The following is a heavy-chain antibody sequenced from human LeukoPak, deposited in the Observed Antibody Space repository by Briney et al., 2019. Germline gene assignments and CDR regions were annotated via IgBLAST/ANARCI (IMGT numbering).Heavy chain of an antibody. CDR3: ARDRVGAMDFDY. J-gene: IGHJ4*02. V-gene: IGHV4-4*07. CDR2: IYSSGST. Sequence: SAPLSLTCSVSGGSISSYHWSWLRPPAGKGLEWIGRIYSSGSTNYNPSLKSRVTISGDKSKNQLYLKLSSVTAADTAVYYCARDRVGAMDFDYWGQGTLVIVSS. D-gene: IGHD1-26*01. CDR1: GGSISSYH.